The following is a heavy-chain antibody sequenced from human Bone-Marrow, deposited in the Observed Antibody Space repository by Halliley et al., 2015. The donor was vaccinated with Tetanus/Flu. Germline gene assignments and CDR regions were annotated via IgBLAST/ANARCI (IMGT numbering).Heavy chain of an antibody. Sequence: EVQLVQSGVEVRRPGESLTISCVASGYTFSTYWIAWVRQMPGKGLELMGIIYPGDSDTSYSPSFQGQVTISADKSIRTAYLQWGSLKASDTAMYYCARLDLMIGYYNLDQWGQGTLVTVSS. CDR1: GYTFSTYW. D-gene: IGHD3-9*01. CDR3: ARLDLMIGYYNLDQ. J-gene: IGHJ4*02. V-gene: IGHV5-51*03. CDR2: IYPGDSDT.